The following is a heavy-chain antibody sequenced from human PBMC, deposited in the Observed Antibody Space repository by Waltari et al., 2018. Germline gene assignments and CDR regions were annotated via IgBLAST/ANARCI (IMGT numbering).Heavy chain of an antibody. Sequence: EVQLVESGGGLVQPGGSLRLSCAASGIPVGNHHLSWVRQAPGKGLELISLIYSSGSTYYADSVKGRFTISRDNSKNTLYLQMNSLRSEDTAVYFCARDPPGVAAAGPGRGWGQGTLVTVSS. CDR3: ARDPPGVAAAGPGRG. J-gene: IGHJ4*02. CDR1: GIPVGNHH. V-gene: IGHV3-66*02. CDR2: IYSSGST. D-gene: IGHD6-25*01.